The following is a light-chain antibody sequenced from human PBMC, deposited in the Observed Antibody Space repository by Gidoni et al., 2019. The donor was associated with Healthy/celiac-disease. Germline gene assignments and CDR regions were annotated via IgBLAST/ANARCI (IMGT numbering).Light chain of an antibody. CDR2: GAS. CDR1: QSVSSN. Sequence: EIVMTQSPATLSVSPGELATLSCRASQSVSSNLAWYQQKPGQAPRLLIYGASTRATGIPARFSGSGSGTEFTLTISSLQSEDFAVYYCQQYNNWRWTFGQGTKVEIK. CDR3: QQYNNWRWT. V-gene: IGKV3-15*01. J-gene: IGKJ1*01.